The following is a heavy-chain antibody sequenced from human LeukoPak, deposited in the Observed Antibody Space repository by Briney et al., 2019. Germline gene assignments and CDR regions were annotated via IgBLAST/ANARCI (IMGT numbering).Heavy chain of an antibody. CDR3: ARVRSYGSGSYFDY. CDR1: GFTFSSYA. Sequence: GGSLRLSCAASGFTFSSYAMHWVRQAPGKGLEWVAVISYDGSNKYYADSVKGRFTISRDNSKNTLYLQMNSLRAEDTAVYYCARVRSYGSGSYFDYWGQGTLVTVSS. D-gene: IGHD3-10*01. J-gene: IGHJ4*02. CDR2: ISYDGSNK. V-gene: IGHV3-30*04.